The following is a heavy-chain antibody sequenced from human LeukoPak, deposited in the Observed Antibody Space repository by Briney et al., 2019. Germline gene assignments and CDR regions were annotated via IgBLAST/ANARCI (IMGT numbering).Heavy chain of an antibody. CDR2: ISSTGST. D-gene: IGHD3-10*01. CDR3: ARDQTYSGSGIYTYFDY. V-gene: IGHV4-61*02. CDR1: GGSISSGGHY. J-gene: IGHJ4*02. Sequence: SQTLSLTCTVSGGSISSGGHYWSWIRQPAGKGLEYLGRISSTGSTNYNPSLRSRVTISADTSKNHSSLKLTSVTAADTAVYYCARDQTYSGSGIYTYFDYWGQGILVTVSS.